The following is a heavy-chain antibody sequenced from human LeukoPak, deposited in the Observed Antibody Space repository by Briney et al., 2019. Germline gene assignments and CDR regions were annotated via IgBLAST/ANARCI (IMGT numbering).Heavy chain of an antibody. V-gene: IGHV3-33*01. CDR3: ARVHPGNWNYDC. CDR2: IWYDGTNE. J-gene: IGHJ4*02. Sequence: GGSLRLSCEASGFRLGTYAMHWVRQAPGKGLEWVALIWYDGTNENYADSVKGRFTISKDNSKNTLYLQMNTLRTEDTAVYFCARVHPGNWNYDCWGQGALVTVSS. CDR1: GFRLGTYA. D-gene: IGHD1-7*01.